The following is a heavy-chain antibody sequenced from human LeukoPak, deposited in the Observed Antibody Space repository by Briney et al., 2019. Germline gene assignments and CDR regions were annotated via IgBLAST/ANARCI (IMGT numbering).Heavy chain of an antibody. D-gene: IGHD3-10*01. J-gene: IGHJ5*02. CDR2: IYGTVT. CDR3: TRDSGTTGEVKFDP. V-gene: IGHV4-4*07. Sequence: SETLSLTCTVSGGSVSSYYLSWIRQPAGKGLEWIGRIYGTVTTYNPSLVGRVTLSVDTSNNHFSLKLRSVTAADTAIYYCTRDSGTTGEVKFDPWGQGTLVTVSS. CDR1: GGSVSSYY.